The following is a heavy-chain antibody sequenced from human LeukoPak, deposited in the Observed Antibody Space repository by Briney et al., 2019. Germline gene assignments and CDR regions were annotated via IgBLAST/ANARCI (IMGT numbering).Heavy chain of an antibody. J-gene: IGHJ4*02. CDR3: AGQNVPTPHDY. Sequence: SETLSLTCTVAVGSISSGGYYWSWIRQPPGKGLEWIAYISAAGTTFYNPSLKSRVTISLDRSKNQFSLNLTSITAADTAVYYCAGQNVPTPHDYWGQGTLVTVSS. D-gene: IGHD2-2*01. CDR2: ISAAGTT. V-gene: IGHV4-30-2*01. CDR1: VGSISSGGYY.